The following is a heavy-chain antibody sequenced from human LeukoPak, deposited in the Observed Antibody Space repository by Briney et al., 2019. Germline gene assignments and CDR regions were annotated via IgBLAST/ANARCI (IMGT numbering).Heavy chain of an antibody. CDR3: ARRGGSGRSFDY. CDR2: IYYSGST. CDR1: GASVSSGGYY. Sequence: PSETLSLTCTVSGASVSSGGYYWSWLRQPPGKGLEWIGYIYYSGSTNYNPSLKSGVTISVDTSKNQFSLKVSSVTAADTAAYYCARRGGSGRSFDYWGQGTLVTVSS. J-gene: IGHJ4*02. V-gene: IGHV4-61*08. D-gene: IGHD3-10*01.